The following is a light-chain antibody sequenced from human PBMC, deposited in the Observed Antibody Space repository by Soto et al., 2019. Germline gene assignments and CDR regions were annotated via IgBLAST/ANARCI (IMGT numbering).Light chain of an antibody. V-gene: IGLV2-23*01. CDR2: EGS. Sequence: QSVLTQPASVSGSPGQSIAISCTGTSSDVGRWNSVSWYQQHPGKAPKLMLYEGSKRPSGVSDRFSGSKSGNTASLTISGLQADAEADYYCCSYAGDPYVFGTGTKGTVL. CDR1: SSDVGRWNS. CDR3: CSYAGDPYV. J-gene: IGLJ1*01.